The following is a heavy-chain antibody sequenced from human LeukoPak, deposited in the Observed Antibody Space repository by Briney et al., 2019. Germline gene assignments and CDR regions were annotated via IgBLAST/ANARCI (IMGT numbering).Heavy chain of an antibody. CDR2: ISFDGRDK. Sequence: GRSLRLSCAASGFTFSGYAIHWVRQAPGGGREGVAVISFDGRDKHHADSVKGRFTISRDNSKNTLYLQTNSLRAEDTAVYYCARDLRRTAAYYFDYWGQGTLVTVSS. CDR3: ARDLRRTAAYYFDY. D-gene: IGHD5/OR15-5a*01. J-gene: IGHJ4*02. CDR1: GFTFSGYA. V-gene: IGHV3-30*03.